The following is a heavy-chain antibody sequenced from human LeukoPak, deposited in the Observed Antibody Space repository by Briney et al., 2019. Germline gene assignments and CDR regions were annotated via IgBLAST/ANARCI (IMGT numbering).Heavy chain of an antibody. V-gene: IGHV4-39*07. D-gene: IGHD6-13*01. Sequence: SETLSLTCTVSGGSISSSSYYWGWIRQPPGKGLEWIGSIYYSGSTYYNPSLKSRVTISVDTSKNQFSLKLSSVTAADTAVYYCARDAGPYSSSWPVFDPWGQGTLVTVSS. CDR1: GGSISSSSYY. J-gene: IGHJ5*02. CDR3: ARDAGPYSSSWPVFDP. CDR2: IYYSGST.